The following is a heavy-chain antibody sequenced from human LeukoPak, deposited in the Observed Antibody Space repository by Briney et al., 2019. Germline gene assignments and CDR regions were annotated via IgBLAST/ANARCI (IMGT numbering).Heavy chain of an antibody. V-gene: IGHV3-30*03. CDR1: GFTFSSYA. CDR3: ARLKQWAFDY. Sequence: PGGSLRLSCAASGFTFSSYAMSWVRQAPGKGLEWVAVISYDGSNKYYADSVKGRFTISRDNSKNTLYLQMNSLRAEDTAVYYCARLKQWAFDYWGQGTLVTVSS. J-gene: IGHJ4*02. CDR2: ISYDGSNK. D-gene: IGHD6-19*01.